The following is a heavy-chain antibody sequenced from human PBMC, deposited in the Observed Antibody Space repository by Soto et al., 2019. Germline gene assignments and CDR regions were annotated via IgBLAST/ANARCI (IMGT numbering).Heavy chain of an antibody. Sequence: GGSLRLSCAASGFTSSSYGMHWVRQAPGKGLEWVAVISYDGSNKYYADSVKGRFTISRDNSKNTLYLQMNSLRAEDTAVYYCAKDASGLAPLNFDYWGQGTLVTVSS. CDR2: ISYDGSNK. J-gene: IGHJ4*02. CDR1: GFTSSSYG. CDR3: AKDASGLAPLNFDY. V-gene: IGHV3-30*18. D-gene: IGHD3-10*01.